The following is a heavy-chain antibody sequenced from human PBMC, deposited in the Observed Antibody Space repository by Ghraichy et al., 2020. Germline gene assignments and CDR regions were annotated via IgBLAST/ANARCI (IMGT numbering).Heavy chain of an antibody. CDR1: GFTFSSYG. V-gene: IGHV3-33*01. CDR2: IWYDGSNK. J-gene: IGHJ4*02. Sequence: GGSLRLSCAASGFTFSSYGMHWVRQAPGKGLEWVAVIWYDGSNKYYADSVKGRFTISRDNSKNTLYLQMNSLRAEDTAVYYCAREGDFWSGSVGDYWGQGTLVTVSS. D-gene: IGHD3-3*01. CDR3: AREGDFWSGSVGDY.